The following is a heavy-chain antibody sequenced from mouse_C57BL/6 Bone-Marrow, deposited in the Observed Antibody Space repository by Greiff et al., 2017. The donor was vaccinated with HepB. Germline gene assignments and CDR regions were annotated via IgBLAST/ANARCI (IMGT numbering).Heavy chain of an antibody. Sequence: EVKLVESGPELVKPGASVKMSCKASGYTFTDYNMHWVKQSHGKSLEWIGYINPNNGGTSYNQKFKGKATLTVNKSSSTAYMELRSLTSEDSAVYYCAREGAMVTTGGFDYWGQGTTLTVSS. D-gene: IGHD2-2*01. CDR3: AREGAMVTTGGFDY. CDR2: INPNNGGT. V-gene: IGHV1-22*01. CDR1: GYTFTDYN. J-gene: IGHJ2*01.